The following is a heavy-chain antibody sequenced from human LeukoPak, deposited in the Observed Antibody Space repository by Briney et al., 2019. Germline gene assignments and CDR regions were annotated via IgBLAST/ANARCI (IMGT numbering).Heavy chain of an antibody. CDR2: ISSSGSNV. Sequence: GGSLRLSCAASGFTFSTYSMNWVRQAPGKGLEWVSYISSSGSNVYYADSVKGRFTISRDNAKNSLYLQMNSLRDEDTAVYYCARDPTYSYGSGSHFDYWGQGTLVTVSS. CDR1: GFTFSTYS. D-gene: IGHD3-10*01. CDR3: ARDPTYSYGSGSHFDY. J-gene: IGHJ4*02. V-gene: IGHV3-48*02.